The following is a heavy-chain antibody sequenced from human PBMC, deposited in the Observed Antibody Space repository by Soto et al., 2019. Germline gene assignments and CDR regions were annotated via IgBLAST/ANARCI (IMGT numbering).Heavy chain of an antibody. CDR1: GFTFSSYG. CDR2: IWYDGSNK. D-gene: IGHD3-22*01. CDR3: ARALYYYDSSGYYS. Sequence: GGSLRLSCAASGFTFSSYGMHWVRQAPGKGLEWVAVIWYDGSNKYYADSVKGRSTISRDNSKNTLYLQMNSLRAEDTAVYYCARALYYYDSSGYYSWGQGTLVTVSS. V-gene: IGHV3-33*01. J-gene: IGHJ4*02.